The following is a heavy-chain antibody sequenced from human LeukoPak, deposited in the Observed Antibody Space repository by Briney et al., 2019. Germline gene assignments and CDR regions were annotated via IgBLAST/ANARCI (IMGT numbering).Heavy chain of an antibody. Sequence: ASVKVSCKASGYTFTSYAMNWVRQAPGQGLEWMGWINTNTGNPTYAQGFTGRSVFSLDTSVSTAYLQISSLKAEDTAVYYCARAEVATPDYYYYYYMDVWGKGTTVTVSS. J-gene: IGHJ6*03. CDR2: INTNTGNP. V-gene: IGHV7-4-1*02. D-gene: IGHD5-12*01. CDR3: ARAEVATPDYYYYYYMDV. CDR1: GYTFTSYA.